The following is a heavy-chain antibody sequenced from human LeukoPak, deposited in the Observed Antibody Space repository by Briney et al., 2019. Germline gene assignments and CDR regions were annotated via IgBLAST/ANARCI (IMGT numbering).Heavy chain of an antibody. J-gene: IGHJ5*02. D-gene: IGHD3-16*02. V-gene: IGHV3-74*01. CDR1: GFTFSSYW. CDR3: ARDRASSRYDYAWGSYRYNWFDP. CDR2: INSDGSST. Sequence: GRSLRLSCAASGFTFSSYWMHWVRQAPGKGLVWVSHINSDGSSTSYADSVKGRFTISRDNAKNTLYLQMNSLRAEDTAVYYCARDRASSRYDYAWGSYRYNWFDPWGQGTLVTVSS.